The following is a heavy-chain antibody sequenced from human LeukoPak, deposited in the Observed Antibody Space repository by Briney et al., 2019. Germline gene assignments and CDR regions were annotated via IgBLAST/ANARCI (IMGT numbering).Heavy chain of an antibody. D-gene: IGHD2-15*01. V-gene: IGHV4-39*01. CDR2: IYYSGST. Sequence: PSETLSLTCTVSGGSISSSSYYWGWIRQPPGKGLEWIGSIYYSGSTYYNPSLKSRVTISVDTSKNQFSLKLSSVTAADTAVYYCARHPSSLGYCSGGSCYYFDYWGQGTLVTVSS. CDR3: ARHPSSLGYCSGGSCYYFDY. J-gene: IGHJ4*02. CDR1: GGSISSSSYY.